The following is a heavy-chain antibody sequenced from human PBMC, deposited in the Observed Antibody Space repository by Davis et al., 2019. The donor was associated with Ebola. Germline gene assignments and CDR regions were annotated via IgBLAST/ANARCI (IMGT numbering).Heavy chain of an antibody. CDR2: ISSSGSSI. V-gene: IGHV3-48*03. J-gene: IGHJ4*02. D-gene: IGHD2-15*01. CDR3: AGPAVVVAASGY. CDR1: AFTFSSYE. Sequence: PGGSLTLSCAASAFTFSSYEMNWVRQAPGKGLEWVSYISSSGSSIYYADSVKGRFTISRDNAKNSLYLQMNSLRAEDTAVYYCAGPAVVVAASGYWGQGTLVTVSS.